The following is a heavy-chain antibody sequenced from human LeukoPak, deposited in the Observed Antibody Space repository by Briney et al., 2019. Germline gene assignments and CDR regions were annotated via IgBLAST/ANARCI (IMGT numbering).Heavy chain of an antibody. V-gene: IGHV6-1*01. D-gene: IGHD2-15*01. CDR3: ARHLFVSGGSYASGWFDP. CDR1: GDSVSSNSAA. J-gene: IGHJ5*02. CDR2: TYYRSKWYN. Sequence: SQTLSLTCAISGDSVSSNSAAWNWIRQSPSRGLEWLGRTYYRSKWYNDYAVSVKSRITINPDTSKNQFSLKLSSVTAADTAVYYCARHLFVSGGSYASGWFDPWGQGTLVTVSS.